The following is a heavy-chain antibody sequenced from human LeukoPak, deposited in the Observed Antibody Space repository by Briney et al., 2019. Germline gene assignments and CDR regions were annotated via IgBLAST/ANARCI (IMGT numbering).Heavy chain of an antibody. CDR1: GGSISSSSYY. J-gene: IGHJ5*02. CDR2: IYYSGST. Sequence: SETLSPTCTVSGGSISSSSYYWGWIRQPPGKGLEWIGSIYYSGSTYYNPSLKSRVTISVDTSKNQFSLKLSSVTAADTAVYYCARVANGWFDPWGQGTLVTVSS. V-gene: IGHV4-39*01. D-gene: IGHD5-12*01. CDR3: ARVANGWFDP.